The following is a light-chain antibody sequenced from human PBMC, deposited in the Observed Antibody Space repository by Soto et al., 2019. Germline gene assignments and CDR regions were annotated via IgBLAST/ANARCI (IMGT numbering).Light chain of an antibody. CDR2: DDG. Sequence: SYELTQPPSVSVAPGQTARITCGGNNIGSKSVHWYQQKPGQAPVLVVYDDGDRPSGIPERFSGSNSGNTATLTISRVEAGDEADYYCQVWDSSSDLQNVFGTGTKVTVL. J-gene: IGLJ1*01. CDR3: QVWDSSSDLQNV. CDR1: NIGSKS. V-gene: IGLV3-21*02.